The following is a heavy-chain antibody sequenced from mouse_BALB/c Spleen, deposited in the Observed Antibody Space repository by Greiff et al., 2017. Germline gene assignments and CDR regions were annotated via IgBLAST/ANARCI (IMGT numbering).Heavy chain of an antibody. CDR1: GYSITSDYA. CDR3: ARHFS. V-gene: IGHV3-2*02. CDR2: ISYSGST. Sequence: DVKLQESGPGLVKPSQSLSLTCTVTGYSITSDYAWNWIRQFPGNKLEWMGYISYSGSTSYNPSLKSRISITRDTSKNQFFLQLNSVTTEDTATYYCARHFSWGQGTLVTVSA. J-gene: IGHJ3*01.